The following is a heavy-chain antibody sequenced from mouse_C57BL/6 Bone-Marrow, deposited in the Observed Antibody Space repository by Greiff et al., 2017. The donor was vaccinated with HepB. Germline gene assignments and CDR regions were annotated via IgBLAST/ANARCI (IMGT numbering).Heavy chain of an antibody. CDR2: FYPGSGSI. CDR3: ARHEADGYFPPWFAY. Sequence: VKLMESGAELVKPGASVKLSCKASGYTFTEYTIHWVKQRSGQGLEWIGWFYPGSGSIKYNEKFKDKATLTADKSSSTVYMELSRLTSEDSAVYFCARHEADGYFPPWFAYWGQGTLVTVSA. V-gene: IGHV1-62-2*01. D-gene: IGHD2-3*01. CDR1: GYTFTEYT. J-gene: IGHJ3*01.